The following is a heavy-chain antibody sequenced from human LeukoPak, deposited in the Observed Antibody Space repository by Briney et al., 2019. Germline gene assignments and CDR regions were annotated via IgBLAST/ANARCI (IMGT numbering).Heavy chain of an antibody. V-gene: IGHV3-7*04. D-gene: IGHD3-10*02. Sequence: GGSLPLSCTASGSTLSSCRMSWARQAPGKGLEWVANIREDGSEKYYVDSVKGRFTISRDNAKNSLYLQMNSLRADDTAVYYCARDRGTMLRGVPFSYFVSWGQGTLVTVSS. CDR1: GSTLSSCR. CDR3: ARDRGTMLRGVPFSYFVS. CDR2: IREDGSEK. J-gene: IGHJ4*02.